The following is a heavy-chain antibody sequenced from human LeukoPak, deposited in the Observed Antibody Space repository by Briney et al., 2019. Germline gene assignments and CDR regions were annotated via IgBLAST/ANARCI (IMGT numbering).Heavy chain of an antibody. Sequence: SETLSLTCAVSGYSISSGYYWGWIRQPPGKGLEWIGSIYHSGSTYYNPSLKSRVTISVDTSKNQFSLKLSSVTAPDTAVYYCARVGGITGTTFFDYWGQGTLVTVSS. CDR2: IYHSGST. V-gene: IGHV4-38-2*01. CDR1: GYSISSGYY. CDR3: ARVGGITGTTFFDY. J-gene: IGHJ4*02. D-gene: IGHD1-20*01.